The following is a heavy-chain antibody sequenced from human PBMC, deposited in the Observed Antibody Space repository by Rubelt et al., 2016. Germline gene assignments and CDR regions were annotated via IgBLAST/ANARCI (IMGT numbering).Heavy chain of an antibody. CDR1: GFTFSSYE. CDR2: ISSSGTTI. CDR3: ARRCCSSTSCLLAWFDP. Sequence: EVQLVESGGGLVQPGGSLRLSCAASGFTFSSYEMNWVRQAPGKGLEWVSYISSSGTTIYYADSVKGRFTISRDNAKNSLYLQMNSLRAEDTAVYCCARRCCSSTSCLLAWFDPWGQGTLVTVSS. D-gene: IGHD2-2*01. J-gene: IGHJ5*02. V-gene: IGHV3-48*03.